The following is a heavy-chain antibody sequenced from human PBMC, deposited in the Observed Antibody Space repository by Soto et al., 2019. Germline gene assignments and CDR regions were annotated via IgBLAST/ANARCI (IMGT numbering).Heavy chain of an antibody. CDR3: ARPRYSSGWYTYHLDY. CDR1: GFTFSSYD. D-gene: IGHD6-19*01. J-gene: IGHJ4*02. Sequence: GGSLRLSCAASGFTFSSYDMHRVRQATGKGLEWVSAIGTAGDTYYPGSVKGRFTISRENAKNSLYLQMNSLRAEDTAVYYCARPRYSSGWYTYHLDYWGQGTLVTVSS. CDR2: IGTAGDT. V-gene: IGHV3-13*01.